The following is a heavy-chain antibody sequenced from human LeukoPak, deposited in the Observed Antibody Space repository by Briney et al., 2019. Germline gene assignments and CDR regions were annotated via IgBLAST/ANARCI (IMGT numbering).Heavy chain of an antibody. D-gene: IGHD3-10*01. CDR3: ARPAVRTYYYYYMDV. V-gene: IGHV4-39*01. CDR2: IYYSGST. CDR1: GGSISSSSYY. J-gene: IGHJ6*03. Sequence: SETLSLTCTVSGGSISSSSYYWGWIRQPPGKGLEWIVSIYYSGSTYYNPSLKSRVTISVDTSKNPFSLKLSSVTAADTAVYYCARPAVRTYYYYYMDVWGKGTTVTVSS.